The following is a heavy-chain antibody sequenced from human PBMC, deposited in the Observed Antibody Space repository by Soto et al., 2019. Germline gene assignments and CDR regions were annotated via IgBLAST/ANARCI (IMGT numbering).Heavy chain of an antibody. CDR2: IIPIFGTA. Sequence: QVQLVQSGAEVKKPGSSVKVSCKASGGTFSSYAISWVRQAPGQGLEWMGGIIPIFGTANYAQKFQGRVTXXAXEXXSTAYMELSSMRSEDTAVYYCAVSKSGQYYYDMDVWGQGTTVTVSS. CDR3: AVSKSGQYYYDMDV. CDR1: GGTFSSYA. V-gene: IGHV1-69*12. J-gene: IGHJ6*02.